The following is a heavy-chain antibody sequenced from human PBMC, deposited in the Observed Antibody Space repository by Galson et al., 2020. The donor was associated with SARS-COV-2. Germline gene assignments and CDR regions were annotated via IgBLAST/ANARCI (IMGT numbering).Heavy chain of an antibody. V-gene: IGHV3-30-3*01. CDR3: ARNGDGNWFDP. CDR2: ISYDGSNK. Sequence: GGSLRLSCAASGFTFSSYAMHWVRQAPGKGLEWVAVISYDGSNKYYADSVKGRFTISRDNSKNTLYLQMNSLRAEDTAVYYCARNGDGNWFDPWGQGTLVTVSS. J-gene: IGHJ5*02. CDR1: GFTFSSYA. D-gene: IGHD4-17*01.